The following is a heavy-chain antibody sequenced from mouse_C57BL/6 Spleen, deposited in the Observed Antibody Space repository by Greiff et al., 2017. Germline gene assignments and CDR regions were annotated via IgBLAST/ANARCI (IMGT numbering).Heavy chain of an antibody. CDR3: ARHGMITNYFDY. Sequence: QVHVKQPGAELVMPGASVKLSCKASGYTFTSYWMHWVKQRPGQGLEWIGEIDPSDSYTNYNQKFKGKSTLTVDKSSSTAYMQLSSLTSEDSAVYYCARHGMITNYFDYWGQGTTLTVSA. D-gene: IGHD2-4*01. CDR1: GYTFTSYW. V-gene: IGHV1-69*01. J-gene: IGHJ2*01. CDR2: IDPSDSYT.